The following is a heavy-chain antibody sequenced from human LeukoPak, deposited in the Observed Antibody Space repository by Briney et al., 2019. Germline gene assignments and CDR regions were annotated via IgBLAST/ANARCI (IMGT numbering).Heavy chain of an antibody. CDR2: ISSSSDTI. Sequence: GGSLRLSCAASGFTFSSYSMNWVRQAPGKGLEWVSYISSSSDTIYYADSVKGRSTISRDNAKRSLYLQMSSLRDEDTAVSYCARDPPSGGFDSWGQGTLVTVSS. CDR3: ARDPPSGGFDS. V-gene: IGHV3-48*02. D-gene: IGHD2-15*01. CDR1: GFTFSSYS. J-gene: IGHJ4*02.